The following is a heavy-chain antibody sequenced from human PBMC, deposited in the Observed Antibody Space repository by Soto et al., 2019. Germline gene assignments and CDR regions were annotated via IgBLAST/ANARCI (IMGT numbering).Heavy chain of an antibody. CDR1: GYTFTSYY. J-gene: IGHJ4*02. V-gene: IGHV1-46*01. D-gene: IGHD2-8*01. Sequence: ASVRFSCKASGYTFTSYYMHWVRQAPGQGLEWMGIINPSGGSTSYAQKFQGRVTMTEDTSTSTAYMELSSLRSEDTAVYYCATGTGVEINSLDYWGQGTLVTVSS. CDR2: INPSGGST. CDR3: ATGTGVEINSLDY.